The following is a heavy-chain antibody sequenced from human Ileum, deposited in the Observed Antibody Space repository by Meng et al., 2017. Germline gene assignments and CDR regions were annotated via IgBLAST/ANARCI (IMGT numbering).Heavy chain of an antibody. D-gene: IGHD6-25*01. V-gene: IGHV6-1*01. Sequence: VPLPQSLPGVWTHQQPSAVIYASSGDSVSSISASWNGIMPHPSGGLVWCRKKYYTYQGYFEYAESVTGRMAITPDTSKNQLSLQLTSVSTEDTAVYYCARLIGNGCTDSWGRGTLVTVSS. CDR2: KYYTYQGYF. CDR3: ARLIGNGCTDS. J-gene: IGHJ4*02. CDR1: GDSVSSISAS.